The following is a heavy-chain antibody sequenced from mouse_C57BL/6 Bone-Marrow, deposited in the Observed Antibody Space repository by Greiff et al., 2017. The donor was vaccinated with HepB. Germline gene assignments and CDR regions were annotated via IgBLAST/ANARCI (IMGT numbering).Heavy chain of an antibody. J-gene: IGHJ4*01. Sequence: VQLQQSGAELVKPGASVKLSCTASGFNIKDYYMHWVKQRTEQGLEWIGRIDPEYGETKYAPKFQGKATITADTSSNTAYLPLSSLTSEDTAVYYCARKYYYGSYYAMDYWGQGTSVTVSS. CDR1: GFNIKDYY. D-gene: IGHD1-1*01. CDR2: IDPEYGET. CDR3: ARKYYYGSYYAMDY. V-gene: IGHV14-2*01.